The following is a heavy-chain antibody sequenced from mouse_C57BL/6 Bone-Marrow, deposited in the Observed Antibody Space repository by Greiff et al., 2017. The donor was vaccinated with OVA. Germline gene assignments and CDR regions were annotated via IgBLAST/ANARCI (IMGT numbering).Heavy chain of an antibody. CDR1: FYTFTIYF. Sequence: SSFNLSFNSSFYTFTIYFIYFFNHMPGQFLEWIGNIYPSDSETHYNQKFKDKATLTVDKSSSTAYMQLSSLTSEDSAVYYCATDYWGQGTTLTVSS. J-gene: IGHJ2*01. V-gene: IGHV1-61*01. CDR3: ATDY. CDR2: IYPSDSET.